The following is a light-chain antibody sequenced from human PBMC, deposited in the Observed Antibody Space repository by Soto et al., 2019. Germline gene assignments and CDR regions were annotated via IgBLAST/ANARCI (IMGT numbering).Light chain of an antibody. CDR3: QQRSNWPWT. J-gene: IGKJ1*01. Sequence: EIVLTQSPATLSLSPGERATLSCRASQSVISYLAWYQQKPGQAPRLLIYDASNRATGIPARFSGSGSGTDFPLTISSLEPEAFAVYYCQQRSNWPWTFGQGTKVEIK. CDR2: DAS. V-gene: IGKV3-11*01. CDR1: QSVISY.